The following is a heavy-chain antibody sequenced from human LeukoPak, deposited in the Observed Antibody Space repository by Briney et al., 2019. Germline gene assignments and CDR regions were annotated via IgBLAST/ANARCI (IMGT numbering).Heavy chain of an antibody. D-gene: IGHD6-13*01. CDR2: ISGSGGST. CDR1: GFTFRSYA. J-gene: IGHJ4*02. Sequence: AGGPLRLSCAASGFTFRSYAMSWVRQAPGKGLEWVSAISGSGGSTYYADSVKGRFTISRDNPKNTLYLQMNSLRAEDTAVYYCAKDLSIAAAGSMSLDYWGQGTLVTVSS. CDR3: AKDLSIAAAGSMSLDY. V-gene: IGHV3-23*01.